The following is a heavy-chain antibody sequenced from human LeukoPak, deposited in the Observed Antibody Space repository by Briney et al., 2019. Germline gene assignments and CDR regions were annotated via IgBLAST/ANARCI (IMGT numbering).Heavy chain of an antibody. Sequence: SETLSLTCTLSGGSISSYYWSWIRQPAGKGLEWIGRIYTSGSTNYNPSLKSRVTMSVDTSKNQFSLKLSSVTAADTAVYYCARVTWELGAFDIWGQGTMVTVSS. CDR3: ARVTWELGAFDI. CDR1: GGSISSYY. CDR2: IYTSGST. D-gene: IGHD1-26*01. V-gene: IGHV4-4*07. J-gene: IGHJ3*02.